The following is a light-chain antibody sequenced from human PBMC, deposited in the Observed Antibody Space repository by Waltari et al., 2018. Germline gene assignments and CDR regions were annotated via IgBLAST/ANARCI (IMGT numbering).Light chain of an antibody. Sequence: ASQSVRTIRLTCDQQMPGQAPRLLIYGASSRAAGIPDRFSGSGYGRDFTLTISRLEPEDFAVYYCQHYGSSLFTFGPGTKVESK. J-gene: IGKJ3*01. V-gene: IGKV3-20*01. CDR3: QHYGSSLFT. CDR1: QSVRTIR. CDR2: GAS.